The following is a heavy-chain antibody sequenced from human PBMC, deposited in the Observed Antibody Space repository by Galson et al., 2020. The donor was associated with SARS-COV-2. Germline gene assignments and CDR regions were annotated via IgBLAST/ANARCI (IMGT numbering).Heavy chain of an antibody. D-gene: IGHD3-10*01. CDR3: AGQIYGSGSYDTDDNWFDP. CDR2: IYYSGST. CDR1: GGSISSSS. V-gene: IGHV4-59*08. Sequence: ETSETLSLTCTVSGGSISSSSWSWIRQPPGKGLEWIGYIYYSGSTNYNPSLKSRVTISVDTSKNQFSLKLSSVTAADTAVYYCAGQIYGSGSYDTDDNWFDPWGQGTLVTVSS. J-gene: IGHJ5*02.